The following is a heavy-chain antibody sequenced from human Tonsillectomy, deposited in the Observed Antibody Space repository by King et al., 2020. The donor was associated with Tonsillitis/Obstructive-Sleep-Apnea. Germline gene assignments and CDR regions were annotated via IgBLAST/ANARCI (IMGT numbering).Heavy chain of an antibody. V-gene: IGHV3-64D*09. Sequence: EVQLVESGGGLVQPGGSLRLSCSASGFTFSSYAMHWVRQAPGKGLQYVSAISSNGGSTYYADSVKGRFTISRDSSKNTLYLQMSSLRAEDTAVYYCVTPGLVTGYDYGMDVWGQGPTVTVSS. CDR3: VTPGLVTGYDYGMDV. CDR2: ISSNGGST. D-gene: IGHD3-9*01. CDR1: GFTFSSYA. J-gene: IGHJ6*02.